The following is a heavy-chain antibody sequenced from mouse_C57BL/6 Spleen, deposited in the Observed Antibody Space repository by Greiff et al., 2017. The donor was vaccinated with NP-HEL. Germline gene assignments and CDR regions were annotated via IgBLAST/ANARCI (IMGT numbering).Heavy chain of an antibody. D-gene: IGHD2-1*01. J-gene: IGHJ1*03. V-gene: IGHV1-50*01. CDR1: GYTFTSYW. CDR2: IDPSDSYT. Sequence: QVQLQQPGAELVKPGASVKLSCKASGYTFTSYWMQWVKQRPGQGLEWIGEIDPSDSYTNYNQKFKGKATLTVDTSSSTAYMQLSSLTSEDSAVYYCARWRGNFWYFDVWGTGTTVTVSS. CDR3: ARWRGNFWYFDV.